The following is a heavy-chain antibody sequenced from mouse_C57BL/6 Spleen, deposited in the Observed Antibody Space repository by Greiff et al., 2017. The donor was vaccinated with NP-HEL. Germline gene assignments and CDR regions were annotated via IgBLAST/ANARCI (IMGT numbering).Heavy chain of an antibody. D-gene: IGHD1-1*01. CDR1: GYAFSSYW. CDR3: ARDAELLYYFDY. Sequence: LQESGAELVKPGASVKISCKASGYAFSSYWMNWVKQRPGKGLEWIGQIYPGDGDTNYNGKFKGKATLTADKSSSTAYMQLSSLTSEDSAVYFCARDAELLYYFDYWGQGTTLTVSS. J-gene: IGHJ2*01. V-gene: IGHV1-80*01. CDR2: IYPGDGDT.